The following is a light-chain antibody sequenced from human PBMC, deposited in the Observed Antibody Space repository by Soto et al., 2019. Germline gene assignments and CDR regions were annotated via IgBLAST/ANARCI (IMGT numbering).Light chain of an antibody. CDR1: QSISSW. CDR2: KAS. Sequence: DIQMTQSPSALSASVGDRVTITCRASQSISSWLAWYQQKPGKAPKLLIYKASSLESGVPSRFSGSGSGTEFTLTISSLQHDDFATYYCQQYNSYWWTFGQGTKVDIK. V-gene: IGKV1-5*03. J-gene: IGKJ1*01. CDR3: QQYNSYWWT.